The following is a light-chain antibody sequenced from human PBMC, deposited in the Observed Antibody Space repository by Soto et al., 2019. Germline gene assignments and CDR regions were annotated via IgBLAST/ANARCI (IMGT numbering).Light chain of an antibody. CDR3: QQYNSYSPWT. CDR1: QSVSSNY. Sequence: EIVLTQSPGTLSLSPGERATLSCRASQSVSSNYLAWYQQKPGQAPRLLIYGASNRATGIPDRFSGSGSGTEFTLTISSLQPDDFATYYCQQYNSYSPWTFGQGTKVDIK. CDR2: GAS. J-gene: IGKJ1*01. V-gene: IGKV3-20*01.